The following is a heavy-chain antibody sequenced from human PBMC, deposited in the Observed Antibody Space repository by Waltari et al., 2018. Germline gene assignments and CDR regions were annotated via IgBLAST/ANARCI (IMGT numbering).Heavy chain of an antibody. V-gene: IGHV3-7*01. CDR1: GFTFSSYW. Sequence: EVQLVESGGGLVQPGGSLRLSCAASGFTFSSYWMSWVRQAPGKGLEWVANIKQDGSEKYYVESVKGRFTISRDNAKNSLYLQMNSLRAEDTAVYYCARGAISDPYGMDVWGQGTTVTVSS. CDR2: IKQDGSEK. D-gene: IGHD3-3*01. J-gene: IGHJ6*02. CDR3: ARGAISDPYGMDV.